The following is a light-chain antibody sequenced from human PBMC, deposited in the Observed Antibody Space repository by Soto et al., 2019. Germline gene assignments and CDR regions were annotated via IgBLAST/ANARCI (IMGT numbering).Light chain of an antibody. CDR2: EVS. Sequence: QSALTQPASVSGSPRQSITISCTGTSSDVGTYNYVSWYQQHPGKAPKLMIYEVSNRPSGVSNRFSGSKSGNTASLTISGLQADDEADYYCSSFTSSSTNVFGTGTKLTVL. J-gene: IGLJ1*01. CDR1: SSDVGTYNY. V-gene: IGLV2-14*01. CDR3: SSFTSSSTNV.